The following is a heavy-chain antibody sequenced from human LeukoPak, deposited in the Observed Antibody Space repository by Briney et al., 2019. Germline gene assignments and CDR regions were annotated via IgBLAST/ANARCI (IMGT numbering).Heavy chain of an antibody. CDR2: ISGSGGST. CDR1: GFTFSSYA. CDR3: AKEYAIFGVVMNAFDI. J-gene: IGHJ3*02. V-gene: IGHV3-23*01. D-gene: IGHD3-3*01. Sequence: GGSLRLSCAASGFTFSSYAMSRVRQAPGKGLEWVSAISGSGGSTYYADSVKGRFTIPRDNSKNTLYLQMNSLRAEDTAVYYCAKEYAIFGVVMNAFDIWGQGTMVTVSS.